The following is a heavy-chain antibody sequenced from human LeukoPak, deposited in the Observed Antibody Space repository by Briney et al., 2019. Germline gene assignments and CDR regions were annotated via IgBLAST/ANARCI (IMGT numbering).Heavy chain of an antibody. CDR1: GGSISSYY. J-gene: IGHJ6*02. CDR2: IYYSGST. CDR3: ASWRDYYGMDV. V-gene: IGHV4-59*01. Sequence: SETLSLTCTGSGGSISSYYWSWLRQPPGKGLEWIGYIYYSGSTTYNPSLNSRVTISVDTSKNQFSLKLSSVTAADTAVYYCASWRDYYGMDVWGQGTTVTVSS.